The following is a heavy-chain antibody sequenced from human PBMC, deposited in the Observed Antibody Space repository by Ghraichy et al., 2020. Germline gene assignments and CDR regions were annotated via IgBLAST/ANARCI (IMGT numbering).Heavy chain of an antibody. D-gene: IGHD3-22*01. CDR2: INSDGSST. Sequence: GESLNISCAASGFTFSSYWMHWVRHAPGKGLVWVSRINSDGSSTSYADSVKGRFTISRDNAKNTLYLQMNRLRAEETAVYYWARGRDYDDSSGYHQWGQGTLVTVSS. CDR3: ARGRDYDDSSGYHQ. V-gene: IGHV3-74*01. J-gene: IGHJ4*02. CDR1: GFTFSSYW.